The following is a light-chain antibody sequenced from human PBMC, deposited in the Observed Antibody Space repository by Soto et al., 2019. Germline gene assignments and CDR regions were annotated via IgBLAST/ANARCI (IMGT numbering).Light chain of an antibody. CDR2: DSS. J-gene: IGKJ1*01. CDR1: QSISSW. CDR3: QQYNSYWT. V-gene: IGKV1-5*01. Sequence: DIQMTQSPSTLSASVGDRVTITCRASQSISSWLAWYQQKPGKAPKFLIYDSSSLESGVPSRFSGSGYGTEFTLTISSLQPDDFATYYCQQYNSYWTFGQGTRVEIK.